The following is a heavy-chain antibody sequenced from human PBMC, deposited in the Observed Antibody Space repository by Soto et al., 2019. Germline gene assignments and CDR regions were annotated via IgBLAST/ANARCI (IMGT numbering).Heavy chain of an antibody. CDR1: GFTFSSYA. CDR3: ATGNSSPYYYYGMDV. CDR2: ISYDGSNK. J-gene: IGHJ6*02. Sequence: GGSLRLSCAASGFTFSSYAMHWVRQAPGKGLEWVAVISYDGSNKYYADSVKGRFTISRDNSKNTLYLQMNSLRAGDTAVYYCATGNSSPYYYYGMDVWGQGTTVTVSS. V-gene: IGHV3-30-3*01. D-gene: IGHD6-13*01.